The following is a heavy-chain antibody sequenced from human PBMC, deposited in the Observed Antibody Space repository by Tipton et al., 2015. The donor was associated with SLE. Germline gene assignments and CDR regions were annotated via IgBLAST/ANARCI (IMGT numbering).Heavy chain of an antibody. J-gene: IGHJ6*02. CDR2: IRYDGSNK. CDR3: ARDRVATLYYYYYYGMDV. CDR1: GFTFSSYG. V-gene: IGHV3-30*02. Sequence: SLRLSCAASGFTFSSYGMHWVRQAPGKGLEWVAFIRYDGSNKYYADSVKGRFTISRDNSKNTLYLQMNSLRAEDTAVYYCARDRVATLYYYYYYGMDVWGQGTTVTVSS. D-gene: IGHD5-12*01.